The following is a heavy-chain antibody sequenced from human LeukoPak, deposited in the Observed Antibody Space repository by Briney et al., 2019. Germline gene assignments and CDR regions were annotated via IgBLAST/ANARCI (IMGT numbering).Heavy chain of an antibody. Sequence: PSETLSLTCTVSGGSISSSSYYWGWIRQPPGKGLEWIGSIYYSGSTYYNPSLKSRVTISVDTSKNQFSLKLSSVTAADTAVYYCARGLGYSDYTPFGYWGQGTLVTVSS. CDR3: ARGLGYSDYTPFGY. V-gene: IGHV4-39*01. D-gene: IGHD4-11*01. CDR2: IYYSGST. CDR1: GGSISSSSYY. J-gene: IGHJ4*02.